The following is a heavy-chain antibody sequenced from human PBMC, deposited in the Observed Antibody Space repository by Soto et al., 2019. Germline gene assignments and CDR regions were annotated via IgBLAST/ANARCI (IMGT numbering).Heavy chain of an antibody. CDR2: MSYDGSDT. CDR1: GFIFCNNG. J-gene: IGHJ4*02. Sequence: PGWCLRLSCVGSGFIFCNNGMHWVRQTPGKGLEWVAFMSYDGSDTFYADSVKGRFTISRDNSKNTLFLHMSNLRAEDTAMYYCTIVRVADSALDHWGQGTLVTVSS. D-gene: IGHD3-10*02. CDR3: TIVRVADSALDH. V-gene: IGHV3-30*03.